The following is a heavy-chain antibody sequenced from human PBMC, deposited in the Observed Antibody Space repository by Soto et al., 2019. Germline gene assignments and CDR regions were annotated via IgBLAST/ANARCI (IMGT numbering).Heavy chain of an antibody. CDR1: GYTLTELS. V-gene: IGHV1-24*01. D-gene: IGHD2-2*01. CDR2: FDPDDGET. Sequence: ASVKVSCKVSGYTLTELSMHWVRQAPGKGLEWMGGFDPDDGETIYAQKFQGRVTMTEDTSTDTAYMELSSLRSEDTAVYYCATSRSPVVPATNWFDPWGQGTLVTVSS. J-gene: IGHJ5*02. CDR3: ATSRSPVVPATNWFDP.